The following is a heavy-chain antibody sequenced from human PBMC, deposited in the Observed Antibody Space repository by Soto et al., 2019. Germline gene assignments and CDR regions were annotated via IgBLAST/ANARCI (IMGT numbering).Heavy chain of an antibody. CDR2: ISYEGNNK. CDR1: GFPFSAEA. Sequence: QVQLVESGGGVVQPGNSLRLSCAGSGFPFSAEAMHWVRQAPGKGLEWVAAISYEGNNKQHADSVKGRFTVSRDNSKNTLYLQINSLRPEDTAVYYCARDYSSGWCLDYWGQGSLVTVSS. V-gene: IGHV3-30-3*01. J-gene: IGHJ4*02. D-gene: IGHD6-13*01. CDR3: ARDYSSGWCLDY.